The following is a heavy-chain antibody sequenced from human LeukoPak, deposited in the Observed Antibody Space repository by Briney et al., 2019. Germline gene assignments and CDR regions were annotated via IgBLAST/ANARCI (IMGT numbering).Heavy chain of an antibody. J-gene: IGHJ4*02. D-gene: IGHD1-26*01. V-gene: IGHV3-30*18. CDR2: ISYDGSNK. Sequence: PGGSLRLSCAASGFTFSSYGMHWVRQAPGKGLEWAAVISYDGSNKYYADSVKGRFTISRDNSKNTLYLQMNSLRAEDTAVYYCAKVWGSYWDPFFDYWGQGTLVTVSS. CDR1: GFTFSSYG. CDR3: AKVWGSYWDPFFDY.